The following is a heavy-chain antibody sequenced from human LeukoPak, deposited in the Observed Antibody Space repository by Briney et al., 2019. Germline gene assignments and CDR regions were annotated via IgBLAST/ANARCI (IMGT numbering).Heavy chain of an antibody. V-gene: IGHV3-30*19. D-gene: IGHD6-19*01. CDR3: ARDRDAGYNSGWNPFDY. CDR1: GFTFSSYG. J-gene: IGHJ4*02. CDR2: ILSDGSKE. Sequence: PGGSLRLSCAASGFTFSSYGMHWVRQAPGKGLEWVAVILSDGSKEFYTDSVKGRFTISRDNSNNVVYLQMNSLRPEDTAVYYCARDRDAGYNSGWNPFDYWGQGMLVTVSS.